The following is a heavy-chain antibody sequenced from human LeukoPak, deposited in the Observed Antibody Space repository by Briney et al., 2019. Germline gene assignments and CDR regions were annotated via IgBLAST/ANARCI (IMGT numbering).Heavy chain of an antibody. J-gene: IGHJ4*02. Sequence: SETLSLTCTVSGGSISSYYWSWIRQPPGKGLEWIGYIYYSGSTNYNPSLKSRVTISVDTSKNQFSLKLSSVTAADTAVYYCARDQPYGSGSYWGQGTLVTVSS. CDR1: GGSISSYY. V-gene: IGHV4-59*12. CDR3: ARDQPYGSGSY. CDR2: IYYSGST. D-gene: IGHD3-10*01.